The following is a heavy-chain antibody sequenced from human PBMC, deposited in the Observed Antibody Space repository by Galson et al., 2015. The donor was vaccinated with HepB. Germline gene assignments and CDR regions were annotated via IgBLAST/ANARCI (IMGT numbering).Heavy chain of an antibody. V-gene: IGHV3-30*04. CDR1: GFSFGSYA. D-gene: IGHD6-19*01. CDR3: ARDQIAVAGTGYYYYYGMDV. CDR2: ISYDGRNI. Sequence: SLRLSCAASGFSFGSYAMHWVRQTPGEGLEWLSAISYDGRNIYYADSVRGRFTISRDNSKNTLYLQMNSLRAEDTAVYYCARDQIAVAGTGYYYYYGMDVWGQGTTVTVSS. J-gene: IGHJ6*02.